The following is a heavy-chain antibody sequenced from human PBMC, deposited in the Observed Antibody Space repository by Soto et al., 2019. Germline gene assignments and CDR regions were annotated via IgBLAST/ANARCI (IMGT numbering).Heavy chain of an antibody. J-gene: IGHJ4*02. D-gene: IGHD6-6*01. CDR2: ISGSTGTT. V-gene: IGHV3-23*01. CDR1: GFMFNHYA. Sequence: EQVLESGGGLVQPGGSLRLSCEASGFMFNHYAMAWVRQTPGKGLEWVSVISGSTGTTYYADSVKGRFTISRDNSKNTVYIQMNSQRVEDSALYSCAKVIVLGASTLEYWGPGTRVTVSS. CDR3: AKVIVLGASTLEY.